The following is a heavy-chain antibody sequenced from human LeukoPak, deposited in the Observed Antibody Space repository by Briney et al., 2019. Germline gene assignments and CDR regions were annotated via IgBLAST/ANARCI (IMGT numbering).Heavy chain of an antibody. V-gene: IGHV4-4*07. Sequence: SETLSLTCTVSGGSISSYYWSWIRQPAGKGLEWIGRIYTRGSTNYNPSLKSRVTMSVDTSKNQFSLKLSSVTAADTAVYYCARDSVVNSYYYYMDVWGKGTTVTVSS. CDR1: GGSISSYY. D-gene: IGHD3-22*01. CDR2: IYTRGST. J-gene: IGHJ6*03. CDR3: ARDSVVNSYYYYMDV.